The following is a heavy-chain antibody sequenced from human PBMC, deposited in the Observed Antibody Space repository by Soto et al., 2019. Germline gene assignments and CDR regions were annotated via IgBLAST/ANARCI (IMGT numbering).Heavy chain of an antibody. CDR2: IYYSGST. CDR3: ARAYSYGAAPFHY. CDR1: GGSISSYY. V-gene: IGHV4-59*01. Sequence: TSETLSLTCTVSGGSISSYYWSWIRQPPGKGLEWIGYIYYSGSTNYNPSLKSRVTISVDTSKNQFSLKLSSVTAADTAVYYCARAYSYGAAPFHYWGQGTLVTVSS. J-gene: IGHJ4*02. D-gene: IGHD5-18*01.